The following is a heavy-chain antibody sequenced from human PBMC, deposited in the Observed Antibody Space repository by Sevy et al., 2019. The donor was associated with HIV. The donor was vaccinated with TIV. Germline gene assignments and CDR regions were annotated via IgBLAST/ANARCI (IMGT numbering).Heavy chain of an antibody. CDR3: ARVPPSYDSNVSDF. CDR2: ISGTGNTI. CDR1: GFTFSSHS. J-gene: IGHJ4*02. Sequence: GGSLRLSCAASGFTFSSHSMNWVRQTPGKGLEWISSISGTGNTIYYADSVKGRFTISRDNAKNSLYLQLKSLRDEDTAIYYCARVPPSYDSNVSDFWGQGSLVTVSS. V-gene: IGHV3-48*02. D-gene: IGHD3-22*01.